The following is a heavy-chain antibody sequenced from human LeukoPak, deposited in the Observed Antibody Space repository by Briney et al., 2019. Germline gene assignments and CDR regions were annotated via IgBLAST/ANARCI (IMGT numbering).Heavy chain of an antibody. CDR3: ARDPGSGYEEHFDY. D-gene: IGHD5-12*01. CDR1: RFIFSDYY. CDR2: ISSSGSSI. V-gene: IGHV3-11*01. J-gene: IGHJ4*02. Sequence: GGSLRLSCAASRFIFSDYYMSWIHQAPGKGLEWVSYISSSGSSIYYADSVKGRFAISRDNAKDSLYLQMNSLRAEDTAVYYCARDPGSGYEEHFDYWGQGTLVTVSS.